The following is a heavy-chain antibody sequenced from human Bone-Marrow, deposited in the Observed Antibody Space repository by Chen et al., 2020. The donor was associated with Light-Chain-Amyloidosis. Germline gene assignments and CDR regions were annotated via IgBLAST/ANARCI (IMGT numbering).Heavy chain of an antibody. J-gene: IGHJ4*02. CDR1: GYTFTGYY. V-gene: IGHV1-2*02. CDR3: ARIYGYSYGYIDY. D-gene: IGHD5-18*01. Sequence: QVQLVQSGAEVKKPGASVKVSCKASGYTFTGYYMHWVRQAPGQGLEWMGWINPNSGDTNYAQKFQGRVTMTRDTSISTAYMELSRLRSDDTAVYYCARIYGYSYGYIDYWGQGTLVTVSS. CDR2: INPNSGDT.